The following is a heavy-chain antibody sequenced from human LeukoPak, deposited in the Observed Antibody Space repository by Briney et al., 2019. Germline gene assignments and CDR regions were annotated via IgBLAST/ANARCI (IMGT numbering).Heavy chain of an antibody. Sequence: GTLRLSCAASGFTFNNYAMSWVRQAPGKGLECVSTITGSGGSTYYADSVKGGFTLSRDNSKNTPYLQMNSLRAEDTAIYYCAKNGDRGAYCTGGTCYPYFYYYMDVWGKGTTVTI. J-gene: IGHJ6*03. CDR1: GFTFNNYA. V-gene: IGHV3-23*01. CDR3: AKNGDRGAYCTGGTCYPYFYYYMDV. D-gene: IGHD2-15*01. CDR2: ITGSGGST.